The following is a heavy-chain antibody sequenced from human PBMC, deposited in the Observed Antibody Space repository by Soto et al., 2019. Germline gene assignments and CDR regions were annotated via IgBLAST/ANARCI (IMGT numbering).Heavy chain of an antibody. CDR3: ATVWDILTGYDY. V-gene: IGHV1-24*01. CDR2: FDPEDGET. Sequence: ASVKVSCKVSGYTLTELSMHWVRQAPGKGLEWMGGFDPEDGETIYAQKFQGRVTMTEDTSTDTAYMELSSLRSEDTAVYYCATVWDILTGYDYWGQGTLVTVSS. CDR1: GYTLTELS. D-gene: IGHD3-9*01. J-gene: IGHJ4*02.